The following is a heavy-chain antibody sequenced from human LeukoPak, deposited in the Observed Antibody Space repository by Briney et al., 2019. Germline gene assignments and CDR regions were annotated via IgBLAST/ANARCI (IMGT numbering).Heavy chain of an antibody. CDR2: IYHSGST. Sequence: SQTLSLTCTVSGGSTSRGSYYWGWIRQPPGKGLEWIGSIYHSGSTYYNPSLKSRVTISVDTSKNQFSLKLSSVTAADTAVYYCARDGGRLHNDYWGQGTLVTVSS. CDR3: ARDGGRLHNDY. J-gene: IGHJ4*02. V-gene: IGHV4-39*07. CDR1: GGSTSRGSYY.